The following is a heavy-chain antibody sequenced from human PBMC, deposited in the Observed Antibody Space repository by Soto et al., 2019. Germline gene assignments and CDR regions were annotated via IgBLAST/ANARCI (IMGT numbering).Heavy chain of an antibody. V-gene: IGHV1-8*01. CDR2: MNPNSGNT. D-gene: IGHD4-17*01. CDR1: GYTFTSYD. CDR3: AIGIKYGAYSRWFDP. Sequence: QVQLVQSGAEVKKPGASVKVSCKASGYTFTSYDINWVRQATGQGLEYLGWMNPNSGNTAYVQKFQGRVTMTWDTSITTAYMELSSLRSEDTAVYFCAIGIKYGAYSRWFDPWGQGTPVTVSS. J-gene: IGHJ5*02.